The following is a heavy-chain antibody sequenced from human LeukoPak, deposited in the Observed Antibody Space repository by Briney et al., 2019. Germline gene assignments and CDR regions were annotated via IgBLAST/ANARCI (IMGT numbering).Heavy chain of an antibody. J-gene: IGHJ4*02. CDR2: ISYDGSNI. CDR1: GFNFNNYV. CDR3: ARASCSGGSCYADY. V-gene: IGHV3-30-3*01. Sequence: GGSLRLSCAASGFNFNNYVMHWVRQAPGKGLEWVAVISYDGSNIYYADSVKGRFTISRDNSKNTLYLQMSSLRAEDTAVYYCARASCSGGSCYADYWGQGTLVTVSS. D-gene: IGHD2-15*01.